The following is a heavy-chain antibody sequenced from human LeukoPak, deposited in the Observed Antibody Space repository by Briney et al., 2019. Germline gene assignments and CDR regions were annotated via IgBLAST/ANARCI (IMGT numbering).Heavy chain of an antibody. D-gene: IGHD4-11*01. CDR3: ARDVSHSNSAGWFDP. CDR1: GGSISSGSYY. CDR2: IYHSGST. J-gene: IGHJ5*02. V-gene: IGHV4-61*02. Sequence: TSQTLSLTCTVSGGSISSGSYYWSWIRQPAGKGLEWIGSIYHSGSTYYNPSLKSRVTISVDTSKNQFSLKLSSVTAADTAVYYCARDVSHSNSAGWFDPWGQGTLVTVSS.